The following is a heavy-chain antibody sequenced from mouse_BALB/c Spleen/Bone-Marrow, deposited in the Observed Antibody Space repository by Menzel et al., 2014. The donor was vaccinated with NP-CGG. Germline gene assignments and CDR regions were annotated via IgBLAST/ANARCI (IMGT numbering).Heavy chain of an antibody. V-gene: IGHV1S56*01. Sequence: KASGYTFTSYDINWVKQRPGQGLEWIGWIYPGDGSTKYNEKFKGKATLTADKSSSTAYMQLSSLTSENSAVYFCARSGNYYGNYYWYFDVWGAGTTVTVSS. CDR1: GYTFTSYD. D-gene: IGHD2-1*01. CDR3: ARSGNYYGNYYWYFDV. J-gene: IGHJ1*01. CDR2: IYPGDGST.